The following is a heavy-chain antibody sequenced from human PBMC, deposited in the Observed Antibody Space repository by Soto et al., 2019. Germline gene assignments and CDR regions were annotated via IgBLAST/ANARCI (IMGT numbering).Heavy chain of an antibody. CDR1: GFTFSSYA. CDR2: FSDGGSST. V-gene: IGHV3-23*01. D-gene: IGHD3-10*01. CDR3: AKDLPPGTVVRGLYNDAFDI. Sequence: GGSLRLSCAASGFTFSSYAMSWVRQAPGKGLEWVSIFSDGGSSTYYTDSVKGRFTISRDNSKNTLFLQMNSLRAEDTAVYYFAKDLPPGTVVRGLYNDAFDIWGQGTMVTVSS. J-gene: IGHJ3*02.